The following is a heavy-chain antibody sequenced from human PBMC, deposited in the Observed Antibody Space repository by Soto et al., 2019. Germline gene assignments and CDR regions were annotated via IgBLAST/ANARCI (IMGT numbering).Heavy chain of an antibody. D-gene: IGHD2-15*01. J-gene: IGHJ4*02. CDR2: INHSGST. V-gene: IGHV4-34*01. CDR3: ASTRYRDCSGGSCLLPTFDY. CDR1: GGSFSGYY. Sequence: SETLSLTCAVYGGSFSGYYWSWIRQPPGKGLEWIGEINHSGSTNYNPSLKSRVTISVDTSKNQFSLKLSSVTAADTAVYYCASTRYRDCSGGSCLLPTFDYWGQGTLVTVSS.